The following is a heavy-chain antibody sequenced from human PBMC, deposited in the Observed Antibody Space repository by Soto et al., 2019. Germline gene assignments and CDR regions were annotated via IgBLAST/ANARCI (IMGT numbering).Heavy chain of an antibody. CDR2: ISSSSSYI. J-gene: IGHJ3*02. Sequence: EVQLVESGGGLVKPGGSLRLSCAASGFTFSSYSMNWVRQAPGKGLEWVSSISSSSSYIYYADSVKGRFTISRDNAKNSLYLQMNSLRAEDTAVYYCATYSYTSNYDYIWGSYRPDAFDIWGQGTMGTVSS. CDR3: ATYSYTSNYDYIWGSYRPDAFDI. D-gene: IGHD3-16*02. CDR1: GFTFSSYS. V-gene: IGHV3-21*01.